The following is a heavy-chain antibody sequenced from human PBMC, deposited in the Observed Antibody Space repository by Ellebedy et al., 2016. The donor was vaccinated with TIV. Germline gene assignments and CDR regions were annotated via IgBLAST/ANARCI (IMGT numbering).Heavy chain of an antibody. CDR2: IYQDGSTQ. CDR1: GFSFRSYW. J-gene: IGHJ5*02. D-gene: IGHD3-16*01. V-gene: IGHV3-7*01. CDR3: ARRGSYGDYAAQVNSWFDR. Sequence: GESLKISCAASGFSFRSYWMSWVRQAPGKGLEWVANIYQDGSTQYYVDSVKGRFTISRDNAKNSLFLQMNSLRVEDTAVYYCARRGSYGDYAAQVNSWFDRWGRGTLVSVSS.